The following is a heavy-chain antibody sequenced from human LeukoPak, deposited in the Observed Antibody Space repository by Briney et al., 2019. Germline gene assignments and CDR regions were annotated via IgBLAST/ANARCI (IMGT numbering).Heavy chain of an antibody. CDR3: TSEGTR. J-gene: IGHJ4*02. CDR1: GFTFSDST. CDR2: IRGKAHDYAT. Sequence: GGSLRLSCAASGFTFSDSTMHWVRQASGKGLDWVGRIRGKAHDYATAYATSVQGRFTISRDDSKNRAFLQMNSLKPEDTAVYYCTSEGTRWGQGTLVTVSS. V-gene: IGHV3-73*01. D-gene: IGHD2-2*01.